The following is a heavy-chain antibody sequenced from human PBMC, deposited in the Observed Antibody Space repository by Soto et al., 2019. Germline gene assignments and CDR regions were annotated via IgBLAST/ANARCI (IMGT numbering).Heavy chain of an antibody. J-gene: IGHJ4*02. CDR2: ISGSGSST. V-gene: IGHV3-23*01. Sequence: EVQLLESGGGLVQPGGSLRLSCAASGFTFNNYAISWVRQAPGKGLEWVSSISGSGSSTYYADSVKGRFTISRDNAKNTLYLQLNTLRAEDTAVYYCAKDQPGVAARFDYWGQGTLVTVSS. D-gene: IGHD6-13*01. CDR3: AKDQPGVAARFDY. CDR1: GFTFNNYA.